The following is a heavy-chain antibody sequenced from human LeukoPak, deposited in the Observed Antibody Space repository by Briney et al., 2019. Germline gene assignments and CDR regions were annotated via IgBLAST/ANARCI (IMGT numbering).Heavy chain of an antibody. D-gene: IGHD3-3*01. CDR3: ARLNYDFWSGVWEGYYMDV. Sequence: GGSLRLSCAASGFTFSSYWMTWVRQAPGKGLEWVANIREDGSEKYYVDSVKGRFTVSRDNAKNSLYLQVSSLRAEDTAVYYCARLNYDFWSGVWEGYYMDVWGKGTTVTVSS. J-gene: IGHJ6*03. V-gene: IGHV3-7*01. CDR2: IREDGSEK. CDR1: GFTFSSYW.